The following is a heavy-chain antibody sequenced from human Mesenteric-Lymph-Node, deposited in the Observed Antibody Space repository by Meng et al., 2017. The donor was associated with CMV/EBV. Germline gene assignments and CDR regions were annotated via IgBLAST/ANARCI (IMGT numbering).Heavy chain of an antibody. D-gene: IGHD5-12*01. V-gene: IGHV4-38-2*02. CDR2: VYHSGST. J-gene: IGHJ4*02. Sequence: SETLSLTCTVSGYSISSGYYWGWIRQPPGKGLEWIGSVYHSGSTYYNPSLKSRVTMSLDTSKNQFSLKLSSVTAADTAVYYCARPYGGYRFDYWGQGTLVTV. CDR3: ARPYGGYRFDY. CDR1: GYSISSGYY.